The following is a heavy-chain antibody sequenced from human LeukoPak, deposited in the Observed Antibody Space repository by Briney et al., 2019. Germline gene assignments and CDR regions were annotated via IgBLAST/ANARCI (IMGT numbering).Heavy chain of an antibody. D-gene: IGHD2-15*01. Sequence: GGSLRLSCAASGFTLSPNYMSWVRQAPGKGLDWVSVIYGGGSTYYVDSVRDRFTISRDNSKNTLYLQMNSLRVEDTAVYYFASASCSGSSCYSGYFDYWGQGTLVTVSS. CDR3: ASASCSGSSCYSGYFDY. CDR1: GFTLSPNY. V-gene: IGHV3-53*01. J-gene: IGHJ4*02. CDR2: IYGGGST.